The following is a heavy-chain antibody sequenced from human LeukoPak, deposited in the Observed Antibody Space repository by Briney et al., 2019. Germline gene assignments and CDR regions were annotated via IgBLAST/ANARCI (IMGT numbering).Heavy chain of an antibody. J-gene: IGHJ5*02. CDR1: GYTFTGYY. V-gene: IGHV1-2*02. CDR2: IKPNNGGT. D-gene: IGHD2-2*01. CDR3: ARARGDIVVVPAAIWFDP. Sequence: ASVKVSFKASGYTFTGYYMHWVRQAPGQGLEWMGWIKPNNGGTNYAQKFQGRVTMTRDTSISTAYMELSRLRSDDTAVYHCARARGDIVVVPAAIWFDPWGQGTLVTVSS.